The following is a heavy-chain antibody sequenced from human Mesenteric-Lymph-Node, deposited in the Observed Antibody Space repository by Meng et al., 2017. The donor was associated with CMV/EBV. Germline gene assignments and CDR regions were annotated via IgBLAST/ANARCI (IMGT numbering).Heavy chain of an antibody. CDR2: ISGSGTTI. Sequence: GSLKISCAASRFIFSDYYMSWIRQAPGKGLEWISHISGSGTTIYYADSVKGRFTISRDNAKNSLYLQMNSLRAEDTAMYYCARDTVTSAFDIWGQGTLVTVSS. CDR1: RFIFSDYY. CDR3: ARDTVTSAFDI. D-gene: IGHD4-17*01. V-gene: IGHV3-11*01. J-gene: IGHJ3*02.